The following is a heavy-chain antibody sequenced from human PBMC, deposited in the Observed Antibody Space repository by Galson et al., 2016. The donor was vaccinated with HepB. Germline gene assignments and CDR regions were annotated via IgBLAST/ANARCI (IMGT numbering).Heavy chain of an antibody. CDR1: GSAFGSHW. J-gene: IGHJ5*02. CDR2: INSDGTIS. Sequence: SLRLSCAASGSAFGSHWMHWVRQVPGKGLVWVSRINSDGTISNYADSVKGRFTISRDKAKNTLYLQMNSLRGEDTAVYYCGRDHSVVLTTAYNWFDPWGQGTLVTVSS. V-gene: IGHV3-74*01. D-gene: IGHD4-23*01. CDR3: GRDHSVVLTTAYNWFDP.